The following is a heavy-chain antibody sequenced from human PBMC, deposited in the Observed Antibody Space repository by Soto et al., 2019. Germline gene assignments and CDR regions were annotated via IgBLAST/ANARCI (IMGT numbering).Heavy chain of an antibody. CDR1: GFTFSSYA. J-gene: IGHJ4*02. CDR3: TTDRPRGY. CDR2: ISGSGGST. Sequence: TGGSLRLSCAASGFTFSSYAMSWVRQAPGKGLEWVSAISGSGGSTYYADSVKGRFTISRDNSKNTLYLQMNSLKTEDTAVYYCTTDRPRGYWGQGTLVTVSS. V-gene: IGHV3-23*01.